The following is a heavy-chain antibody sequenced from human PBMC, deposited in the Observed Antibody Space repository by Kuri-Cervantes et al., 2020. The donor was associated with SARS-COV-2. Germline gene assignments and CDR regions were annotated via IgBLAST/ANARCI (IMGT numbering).Heavy chain of an antibody. V-gene: IGHV4-34*01. Sequence: ESLKISCAVYGGSFSGYYWSWIRQPPGKGLEWIGEINHSGSTNYNPSLKSRVTISVDTSKNQFSLKLGSVTAADTAVYYCARLIGDPVLPVERYYFDLWGQGTLVTVSS. J-gene: IGHJ4*02. CDR2: INHSGST. CDR3: ARLIGDPVLPVERYYFDL. CDR1: GGSFSGYY. D-gene: IGHD3-16*01.